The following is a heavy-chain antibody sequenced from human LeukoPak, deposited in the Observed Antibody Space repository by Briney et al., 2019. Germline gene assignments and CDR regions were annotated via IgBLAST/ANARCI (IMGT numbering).Heavy chain of an antibody. CDR1: VYTFTSCG. J-gene: IGHJ6*02. CDR2: MSAYNGNT. D-gene: IGHD2-21*02. Sequence: GASVAVSCKASVYTFTSCGISWVRQAPGQGLERVGWMSAYNGNTNYAQKLQGRVTMITDTSTSTAYMVLRSLRSDDTGVYYCARRVTAIGYCYYGMDVWGQGTTVTVSS. CDR3: ARRVTAIGYCYYGMDV. V-gene: IGHV1-18*01.